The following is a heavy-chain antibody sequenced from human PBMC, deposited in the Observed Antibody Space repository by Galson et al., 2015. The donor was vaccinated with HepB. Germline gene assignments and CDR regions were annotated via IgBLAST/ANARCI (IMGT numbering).Heavy chain of an antibody. CDR1: GFTFSSYS. CDR2: ISSSSSYI. D-gene: IGHD3-10*01. CDR3: ARDDNPSVLLWFGELSNYYYYYYMDV. J-gene: IGHJ6*03. V-gene: IGHV3-21*01. Sequence: SLRLSCAASGFTFSSYSMNWVRQAPGKGLEWVSSISSSSSYIYYADSVKGRFTISRDNAKNSLYLQMNSLRAEDTAVYYCARDDNPSVLLWFGELSNYYYYYYMDVWGKGTTVTVSS.